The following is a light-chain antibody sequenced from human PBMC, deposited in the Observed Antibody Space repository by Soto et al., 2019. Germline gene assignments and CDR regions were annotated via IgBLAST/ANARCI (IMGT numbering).Light chain of an antibody. CDR2: EVS. CDR1: SSDVGRYNY. J-gene: IGLJ1*01. CDR3: SSYTISSTYV. Sequence: QSALTQPASVSGSPGQSITISCTGASSDVGRYNYVSWYQLHPGKAPKLIIYEVSNRPSGVSNRFSGSKSGNTASLTISGLRAEDEADYYCSSYTISSTYVFGTGTKVTVL. V-gene: IGLV2-14*01.